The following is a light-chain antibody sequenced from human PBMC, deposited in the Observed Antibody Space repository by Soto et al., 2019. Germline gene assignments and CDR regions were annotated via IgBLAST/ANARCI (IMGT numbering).Light chain of an antibody. CDR3: AAWDDSLGGPV. V-gene: IGLV1-47*02. J-gene: IGLJ2*01. CDR2: SNN. CDR1: SSNIGRRF. Sequence: QLVLTQPPSASATPGQRVTISCSGSSSNIGRRFVYWYQHLPGTTPQRLIYSNNQRPSGGPSRFSGSKYGTSAALAISGLRSDDEADYYCAAWDDSLGGPVFGGGTKLTVL.